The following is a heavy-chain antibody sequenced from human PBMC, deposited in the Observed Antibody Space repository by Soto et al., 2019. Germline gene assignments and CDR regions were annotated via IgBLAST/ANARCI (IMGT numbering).Heavy chain of an antibody. CDR3: ARAIVVVPAAIGWNNWFDP. CDR1: GDSFGTPFYY. Sequence: PSETLSLTCTVSGDSFGTPFYYWGWIRQPPGRGLEWVASVYYTGHTYYNPSLKSRVTISVVTSKNQLSLKLSSVTAADTAVYYCARAIVVVPAAIGWNNWFDPWGQGTLVTVSS. CDR2: VYYTGHT. J-gene: IGHJ5*02. V-gene: IGHV4-39*07. D-gene: IGHD2-2*01.